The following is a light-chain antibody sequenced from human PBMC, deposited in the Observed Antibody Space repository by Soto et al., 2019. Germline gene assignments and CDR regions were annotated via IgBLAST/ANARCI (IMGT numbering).Light chain of an antibody. V-gene: IGKV1-5*03. Sequence: QMTKNPSTLSASVGDRVTITCRASQSISNWLAWYQQKPGKAPKLLIYLASSLESGVPSRFSGSGSGTELTLTISNLQPDDFATYYCQQSNTYSWTFGQGTKV. CDR1: QSISNW. CDR2: LAS. CDR3: QQSNTYSWT. J-gene: IGKJ1*01.